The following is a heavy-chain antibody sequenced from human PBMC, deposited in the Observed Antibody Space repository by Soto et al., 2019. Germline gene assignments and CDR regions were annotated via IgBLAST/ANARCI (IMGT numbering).Heavy chain of an antibody. CDR2: IIPIFGTA. D-gene: IGHD2-2*02. V-gene: IGHV1-69*01. J-gene: IGHJ6*02. Sequence: APVKVTCKASGGTFSSCAISWVRQAHGQGLEWMGGIIPIFGTANYAQKFQGRVTITADESTSTAYMELSSLRSEDTAVYYCARDNWRYCSSTSCYTGNYYYYGMDVWGQGTTVTVSS. CDR3: ARDNWRYCSSTSCYTGNYYYYGMDV. CDR1: GGTFSSCA.